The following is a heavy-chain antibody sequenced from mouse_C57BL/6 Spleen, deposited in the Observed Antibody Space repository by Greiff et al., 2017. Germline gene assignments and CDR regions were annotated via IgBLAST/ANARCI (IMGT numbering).Heavy chain of an antibody. CDR2: INPSTGGT. D-gene: IGHD1-1*01. V-gene: IGHV1-42*01. CDR3: ARGGLRLDYFDY. Sequence: VQLQQSGPELVKPGASVKISCKASGYSFTGYYMHWVKQSPEKSLEWIGEINPSTGGTTYNQKFKAKATLTVDKSSSTAYMQLKSLTSEDSAVYYCARGGLRLDYFDYWGQGTTLTVTS. CDR1: GYSFTGYY. J-gene: IGHJ2*01.